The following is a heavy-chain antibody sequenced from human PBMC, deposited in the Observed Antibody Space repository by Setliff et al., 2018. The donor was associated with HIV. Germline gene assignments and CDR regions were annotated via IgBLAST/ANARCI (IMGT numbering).Heavy chain of an antibody. J-gene: IGHJ4*02. Sequence: ASVKVSCKASGYSFTTYAIHWVRQAPGQRLEWMGWINTGNGHTKYSQMFQGRVTITRDTSATSAFMELSSLRSEDTAVYYCARAWGLEHTTHSDYWGQGTLVTVSS. CDR1: GYSFTTYA. V-gene: IGHV1-3*04. CDR2: INTGNGHT. CDR3: ARAWGLEHTTHSDY. D-gene: IGHD3-16*01.